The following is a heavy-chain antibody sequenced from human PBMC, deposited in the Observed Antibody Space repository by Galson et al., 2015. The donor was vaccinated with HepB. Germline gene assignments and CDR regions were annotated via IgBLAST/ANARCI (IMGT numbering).Heavy chain of an antibody. V-gene: IGHV3-21*01. CDR2: ISSSSSYI. D-gene: IGHD4-23*01. J-gene: IGHJ6*02. CDR1: GFTFSSYS. Sequence: SLRLSCAASGFTFSSYSMNWVRQAPGKGLEWVSSISSSSSYIYYADSVKGRFTISRDNAKNSLYLQMNSLRAEDTAVYYCARVQGNKLYVYYYYGMDVWGQGTTVTVSS. CDR3: ARVQGNKLYVYYYYGMDV.